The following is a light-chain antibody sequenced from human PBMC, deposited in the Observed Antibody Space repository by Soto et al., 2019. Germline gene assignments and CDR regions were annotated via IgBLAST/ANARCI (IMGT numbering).Light chain of an antibody. CDR2: GAS. Sequence: EIVLTQSPGTLSLSPGERATLSCRASQSVSSSYLAWYKQKPGQAPRLLIYGASSRATGIPDRFRGSGSGTDFTLTISRREPEDFAVYYCQQYGSSPYTFGEGTKLELK. CDR1: QSVSSSY. J-gene: IGKJ2*01. CDR3: QQYGSSPYT. V-gene: IGKV3-20*01.